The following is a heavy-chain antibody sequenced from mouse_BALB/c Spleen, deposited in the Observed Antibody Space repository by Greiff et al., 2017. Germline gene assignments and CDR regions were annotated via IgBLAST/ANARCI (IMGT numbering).Heavy chain of an antibody. CDR2: IDPYNGGT. CDR1: GYAFTSYN. J-gene: IGHJ3*01. D-gene: IGHD2-1*01. Sequence: VQLQQPGAELVKPGASVKVSCKASGYAFTSYNMYWVKQSHGKSLEWIGYIDPYNGGTSYNQKFKGKATLTVDKSSSTAYMHLNSLTSEDSAVYYCARGGYGNYLAYWGQGTLVTVSA. CDR3: ARGGYGNYLAY. V-gene: IGHV1S135*01.